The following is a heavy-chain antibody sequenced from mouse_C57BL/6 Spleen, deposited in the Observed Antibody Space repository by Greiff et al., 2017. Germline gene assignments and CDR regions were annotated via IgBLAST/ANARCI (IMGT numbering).Heavy chain of an antibody. D-gene: IGHD2-4*01. CDR3: ARHYDYDSYYAMDY. Sequence: DVMLVESGGDLVKPGGSLKLSCAASGFTFSSYGMSWVRQTPDKRLEWVATISSGSSYTYYPDSVKGRFTISRDNAKNTLYLQMSRLKSEDTAMYYCARHYDYDSYYAMDYWGQGTSVTVSS. V-gene: IGHV5-6*02. CDR2: ISSGSSYT. CDR1: GFTFSSYG. J-gene: IGHJ4*01.